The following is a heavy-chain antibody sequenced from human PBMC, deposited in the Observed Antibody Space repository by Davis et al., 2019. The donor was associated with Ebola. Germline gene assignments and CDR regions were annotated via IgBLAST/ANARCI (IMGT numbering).Heavy chain of an antibody. CDR1: GGSFSGHY. CDR3: ARGWWELDPFDY. J-gene: IGHJ4*02. Sequence: SETLSLTCAVYGGSFSGHYWAWIRQPPGKGLEWIGEINHSGNTNYDPSFKSRVTISVDTSKNQFSLKVSSVTAADTAVYYCARGWWELDPFDYWGQGTLVTVSS. CDR2: INHSGNT. V-gene: IGHV4-34*01. D-gene: IGHD1-26*01.